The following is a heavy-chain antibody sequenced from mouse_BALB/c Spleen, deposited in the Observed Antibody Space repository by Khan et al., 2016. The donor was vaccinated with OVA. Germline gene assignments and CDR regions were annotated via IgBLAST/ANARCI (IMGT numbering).Heavy chain of an antibody. Sequence: EVELVESGGSLVKPGGSLTLSCSASGFTFSTYAMSWVRQTPEKRLEWVATISSGGHYTFYPDSVKGRFTISRDNAENTLHLHMSSLKSEDTAMYYCARSLFDYHAMDYWGQGTSVTVSS. CDR1: GFTFSTYA. CDR2: ISSGGHYT. V-gene: IGHV5-9-3*01. CDR3: ARSLFDYHAMDY. J-gene: IGHJ4*01.